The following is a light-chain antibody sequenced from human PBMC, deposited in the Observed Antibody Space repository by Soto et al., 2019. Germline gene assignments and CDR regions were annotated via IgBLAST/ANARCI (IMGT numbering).Light chain of an antibody. V-gene: IGKV3-20*01. CDR1: QTVSNSY. CDR2: GAS. J-gene: IGKJ1*01. CDR3: QQYGSSPWT. Sequence: EIVLTQSPGTLSLSPGERATLSCRASQTVSNSYIAWYQRKPGQAPRLLIYGASSRATGIPDRFSGSGSGTDFTLTISRLEPEDFAVYYCQQYGSSPWTFGQGTKVEIK.